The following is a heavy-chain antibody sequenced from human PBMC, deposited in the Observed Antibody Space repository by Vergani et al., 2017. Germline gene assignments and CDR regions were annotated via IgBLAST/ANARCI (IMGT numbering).Heavy chain of an antibody. J-gene: IGHJ3*02. V-gene: IGHV3-66*01. CDR3: ARVQRTYGERVPAFDI. CDR1: GFTVSSNY. Sequence: EVQLVESGGGLVQPGGSLRLSCAASGFTVSSNYMSWVRQAPGEGLEWISVIYSGGSTYYADSGKGRVTIYRENPKNRLYLLMNSLRAEDTAVFYCARVQRTYGERVPAFDIWGQGTMVTVSS. CDR2: IYSGGST. D-gene: IGHD4-17*01.